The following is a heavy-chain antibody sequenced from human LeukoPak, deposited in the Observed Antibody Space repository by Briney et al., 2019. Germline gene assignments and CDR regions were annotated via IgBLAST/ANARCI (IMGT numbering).Heavy chain of an antibody. V-gene: IGHV4-39*07. J-gene: IGHJ4*02. Sequence: SETLSLTCTVSGGSISSSSYYWGWIRQPPGKGLEWIGSIYYSGSTYYNPSLKSQVTISVDTSKSQFSLKLSSVTAADTAVYYCARGESYYDSSGYYPEVHFDSWDQGTLVTVSS. D-gene: IGHD3-22*01. CDR2: IYYSGST. CDR1: GGSISSSSYY. CDR3: ARGESYYDSSGYYPEVHFDS.